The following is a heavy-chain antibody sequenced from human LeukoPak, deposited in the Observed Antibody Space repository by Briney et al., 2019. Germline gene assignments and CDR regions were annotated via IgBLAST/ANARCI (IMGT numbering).Heavy chain of an antibody. V-gene: IGHV5-51*01. J-gene: IGHJ4*02. Sequence: PGESLKISCKGPSYSFHSQWVGWVRQVPGSGLERMGIIYPDDSDTRYSPAFQGQVTISADKSISTAYLQWRSLEASDTAIYYCARRGDSDFRIFWGQGTLVTVSS. CDR2: IYPDDSDT. CDR3: ARRGDSDFRIF. D-gene: IGHD2-21*02. CDR1: SYSFHSQW.